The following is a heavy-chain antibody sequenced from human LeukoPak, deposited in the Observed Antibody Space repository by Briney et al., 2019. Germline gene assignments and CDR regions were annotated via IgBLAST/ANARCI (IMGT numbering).Heavy chain of an antibody. V-gene: IGHV2-5*01. CDR2: IWYNDDK. D-gene: IGHD3-3*02. CDR3: AHTSRYCHFGY. J-gene: IGHJ4*02. CDR1: GFSLDTFGVG. Sequence: SGPTLVNPTQTLTLTCTFSGFSLDTFGVGVAWIRQPPGKALEWLALIWYNDDKRYNPSLRSGVTVTGDTSKSQVVLTMTNMDPVDTATYFCAHTSRYCHFGYWGQGTQVTVSS.